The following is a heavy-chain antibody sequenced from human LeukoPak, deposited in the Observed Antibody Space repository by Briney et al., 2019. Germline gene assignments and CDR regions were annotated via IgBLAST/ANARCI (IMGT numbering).Heavy chain of an antibody. Sequence: ASVKVSCKVSGYTLTELSMHWVRQAPGKGLEWMGGFDPEDGETIYAQKFQGRVTMTEDTSTDTAYVELSSLRSEDTAVYYCATQTLHTAMAFDYWGQGTLVTVSS. CDR3: ATQTLHTAMAFDY. D-gene: IGHD5-18*01. J-gene: IGHJ4*02. CDR2: FDPEDGET. V-gene: IGHV1-24*01. CDR1: GYTLTELS.